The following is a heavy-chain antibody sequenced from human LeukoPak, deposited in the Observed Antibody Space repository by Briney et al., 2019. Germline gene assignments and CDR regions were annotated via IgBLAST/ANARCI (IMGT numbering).Heavy chain of an antibody. V-gene: IGHV4-34*01. J-gene: IGHJ5*02. CDR3: ARGPPGGQFDP. Sequence: SETLSLTCAVYGGSLSGFYWSWIRQPPGKGLEWIGEINHSGNTNYNPSLKSRVTISADTSKNQFSLKMTSVTAADTAVYYCARGPPGGQFDPWGQGTLVTVSS. D-gene: IGHD3-10*01. CDR2: INHSGNT. CDR1: GGSLSGFY.